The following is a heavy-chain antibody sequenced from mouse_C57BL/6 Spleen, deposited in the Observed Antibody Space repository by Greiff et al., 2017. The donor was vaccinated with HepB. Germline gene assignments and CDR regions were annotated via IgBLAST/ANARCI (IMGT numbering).Heavy chain of an antibody. D-gene: IGHD1-1*01. CDR2: ISSGSSTI. CDR3: ARDYYGSRGYFDY. CDR1: GFTFSDYG. V-gene: IGHV5-17*01. Sequence: EVKLMESGGGLVKPGGSLKLSCAASGFTFSDYGMHWVRQAPEKGLEWVAYISSGSSTIYYADTVKGRFTISRDNAKNTLFLQMTSLRSEETAMYYCARDYYGSRGYFDYWGQGTTLTVSS. J-gene: IGHJ2*01.